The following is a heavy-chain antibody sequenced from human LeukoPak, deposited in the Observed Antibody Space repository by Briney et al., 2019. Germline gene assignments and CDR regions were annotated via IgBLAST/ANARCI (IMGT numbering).Heavy chain of an antibody. CDR1: GGSFSGYY. CDR3: ARGDYDILP. Sequence: PSETLSLTCAVYGGSFSGYYWSWIRQPPGKGLEWIGEINHSGSTNYNPSLKSRVTISVDTSKNQFSLKLSSVTAADTAVYYCARGDYDILPWGQGTLVTVSS. D-gene: IGHD3-9*01. J-gene: IGHJ5*02. V-gene: IGHV4-34*01. CDR2: INHSGST.